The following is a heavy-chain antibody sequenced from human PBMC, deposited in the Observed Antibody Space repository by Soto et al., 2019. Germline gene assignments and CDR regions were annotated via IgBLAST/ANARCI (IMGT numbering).Heavy chain of an antibody. Sequence: PSETLSLTCTVSGGSLSSSSYYWGWIRQPPGKGLEWIGSIYYSGSTYYNPSLKSRVTISVDTSKNQFSLKLSSVTAADTAVYYCASPKIAFYNWFDPWRQGTLVTVS. J-gene: IGHJ5*02. CDR1: GGSLSSSSYY. CDR3: ASPKIAFYNWFDP. V-gene: IGHV4-39*01. CDR2: IYYSGST. D-gene: IGHD3-3*02.